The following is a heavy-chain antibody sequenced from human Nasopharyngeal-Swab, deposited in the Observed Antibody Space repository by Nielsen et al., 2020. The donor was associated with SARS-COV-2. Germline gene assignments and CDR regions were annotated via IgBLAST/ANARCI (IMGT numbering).Heavy chain of an antibody. J-gene: IGHJ6*02. V-gene: IGHV1-24*01. Sequence: WVRQAPGQGLEWMGGFDPEDGETIYAQKFQGRVTMTEDTSTGTAYMELSSLRSEDTAVYYCARVRLTGYYSAYYYGMDVWGQGTTVTVAS. CDR2: FDPEDGET. D-gene: IGHD3-9*01. CDR3: ARVRLTGYYSAYYYGMDV.